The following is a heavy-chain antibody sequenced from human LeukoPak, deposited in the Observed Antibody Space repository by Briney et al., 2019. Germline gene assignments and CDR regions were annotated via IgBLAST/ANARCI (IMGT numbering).Heavy chain of an antibody. CDR2: IYYRGST. D-gene: IGHD2/OR15-2a*01. Sequence: SETLSLTCTVSGGSISSYYWSWIRQPPGRGLEWIGHIYYRGSTNYNPSLKSRVTISVDTSKNQFSLKLSSVTAADTAVYYCARGFYYYYYYYMDVWGKGTTVTVSS. V-gene: IGHV4-59*01. CDR3: ARGFYYYYYYYMDV. CDR1: GGSISSYY. J-gene: IGHJ6*03.